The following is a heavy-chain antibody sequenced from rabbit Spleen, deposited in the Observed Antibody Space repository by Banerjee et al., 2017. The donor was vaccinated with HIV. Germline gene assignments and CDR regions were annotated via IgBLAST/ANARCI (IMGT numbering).Heavy chain of an antibody. CDR3: ARVSETSGWGEDL. CDR2: IYAGSSGST. J-gene: IGHJ4*01. D-gene: IGHD4-1*01. V-gene: IGHV1S45*01. Sequence: QEQLVESGGGLVKPEGSLTLTCKASGFSFSDRDVMCWVRQAPGKGLEWIACIYAGSSGSTYYASWAKGRFTISKTSSTAVTLQMTSLTVADTATYFCARVSETSGWGEDLWGPGTLVTVS. CDR1: GFSFSDRDV.